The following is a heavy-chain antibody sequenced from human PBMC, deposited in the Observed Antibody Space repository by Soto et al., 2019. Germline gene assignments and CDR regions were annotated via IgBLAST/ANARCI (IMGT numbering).Heavy chain of an antibody. CDR1: GFTFSSHG. V-gene: IGHV3-30*18. CDR3: AKVLGSTLVRGTTNLVTNKRYYGMDV. Sequence: GGSLRLSCAASGFTFSSHGIHWVRQAPGKGLEWVALISYDGSKKYYADSVKGRFTISRDNSKNTLYMQMNSLRTEDTAVYYCAKVLGSTLVRGTTNLVTNKRYYGMDVWGQGTTVTVSS. J-gene: IGHJ6*02. D-gene: IGHD3-10*01. CDR2: ISYDGSKK.